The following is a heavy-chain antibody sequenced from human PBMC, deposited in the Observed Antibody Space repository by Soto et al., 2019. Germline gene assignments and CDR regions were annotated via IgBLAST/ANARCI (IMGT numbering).Heavy chain of an antibody. V-gene: IGHV3-15*01. CDR3: TTDLIRYCSGGSCYSENFQH. CDR1: GFTFSNAW. CDR2: IKSKTDGGTT. D-gene: IGHD2-15*01. J-gene: IGHJ1*01. Sequence: GGSLRLSCAASGFTFSNAWMSWVRQAPGKGLEWVGRIKSKTDGGTTDYAAPVKGRFTISRDDSKNTLYLQMNSLKTEDTAVYYCTTDLIRYCSGGSCYSENFQHWGQGTLVTVSS.